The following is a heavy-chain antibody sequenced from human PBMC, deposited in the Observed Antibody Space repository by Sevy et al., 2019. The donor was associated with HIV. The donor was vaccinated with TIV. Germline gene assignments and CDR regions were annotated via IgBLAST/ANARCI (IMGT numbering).Heavy chain of an antibody. CDR1: GFTFSDYG. J-gene: IGHJ4*02. CDR2: VWYDGIQK. CDR3: ALEKVPTPVFTMVRGALSYYFDY. D-gene: IGHD3-10*01. V-gene: IGHV3-33*01. Sequence: GGSLRLSCAASGFTFSDYGIHWVRQAPGKGLEWVAVVWYDGIQKFYTDSVKGRFTISRDNSKNTLYLQMNSLRAEDTAMYNSALEKVPTPVFTMVRGALSYYFDYWGQGTLVTVSS.